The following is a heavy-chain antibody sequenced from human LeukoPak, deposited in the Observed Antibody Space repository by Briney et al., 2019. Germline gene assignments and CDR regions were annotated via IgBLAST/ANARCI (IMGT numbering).Heavy chain of an antibody. CDR2: VYYSGSS. CDR1: AGSISSYY. Sequence: SETLSLTCTVSAGSISSYYWSWIRQPPGKGLEWIGYVYYSGSSNYNPSLESRVTMSVDTSKNQFSLKLSSVTAADTAVYYCARGFSYYYYGMDVWGQGTTVTVSS. V-gene: IGHV4-59*12. CDR3: ARGFSYYYYGMDV. J-gene: IGHJ6*02.